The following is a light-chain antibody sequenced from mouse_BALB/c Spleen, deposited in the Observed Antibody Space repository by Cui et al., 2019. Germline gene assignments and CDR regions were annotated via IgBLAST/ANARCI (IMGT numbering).Light chain of an antibody. CDR1: HSTGTS. CDR3: QQSNSWTIFT. CDR2: YAS. V-gene: IGKV5-48*01. J-gene: IGKJ4*01. Sequence: ILLTQSPAILSVSPGERVSFSCRASHSTGTSIHWYQQKTNGSPRLLIKYASESISGIPSRFRGSGSGTDFTLSINSGGSEDIADYYCQQSNSWTIFTFGSGTKLEIK.